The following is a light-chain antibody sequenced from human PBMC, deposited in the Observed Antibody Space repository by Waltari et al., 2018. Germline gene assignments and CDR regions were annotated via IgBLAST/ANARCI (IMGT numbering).Light chain of an antibody. CDR1: QSVSSN. J-gene: IGKJ1*01. Sequence: EIVMTQSPATLSVSPGERATLSCWANQSVSSNLAWYQQKPGQAPRLLIYGASTRATGIPARFSGSGSGTDFTLTISSLQSEDFAVYYCQQYNNWPPWTFGQGTKVEIK. CDR3: QQYNNWPPWT. CDR2: GAS. V-gene: IGKV3-15*01.